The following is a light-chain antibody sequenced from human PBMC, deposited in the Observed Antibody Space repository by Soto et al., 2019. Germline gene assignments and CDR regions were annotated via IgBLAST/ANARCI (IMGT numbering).Light chain of an antibody. J-gene: IGKJ1*01. CDR2: DXS. V-gene: IGKV1-12*01. Sequence: DIQMPQSQSSVAASVGDRVTITCRASQGVRXWLALYQQKPGKAPKLAIYDXSTLQSGCPSRFSGSGSGTEFTRPISSLQPYDCADYYCQQYKADPWTFGLGTKVDIK. CDR1: QGVRXW. CDR3: QQYKADPWT.